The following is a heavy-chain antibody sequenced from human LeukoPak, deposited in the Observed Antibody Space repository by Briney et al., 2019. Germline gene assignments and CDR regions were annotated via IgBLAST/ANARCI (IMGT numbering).Heavy chain of an antibody. D-gene: IGHD2-15*01. CDR1: GFTFSSYW. CDR3: ARLNPLGGGSCYDY. J-gene: IGHJ4*02. CDR2: INSDGSSI. V-gene: IGHV3-74*01. Sequence: GGSLRLSCAASGFTFSSYWMHWVRQAPGKGLVWVSRINSDGSSISYADSVKGRFTISRDNAKNTLYLQMNSLRAEDTAVYYCARLNPLGGGSCYDYWGQGTLVTVSS.